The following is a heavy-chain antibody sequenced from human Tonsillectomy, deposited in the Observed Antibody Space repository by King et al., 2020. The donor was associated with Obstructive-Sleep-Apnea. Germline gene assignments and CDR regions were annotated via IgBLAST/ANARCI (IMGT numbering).Heavy chain of an antibody. Sequence: QLVQSGAEVKKPGSSVKVSCKASGGTFSSYAINWVRQAPGQGLEWMGGIIPIFATPNYAQKFQGRVTITADESTSTAYMELSSLRSEDTAVYYCARGCSSNCPPCGFDYWGQGTLVTVSS. CDR2: IIPIFATP. V-gene: IGHV1-69*01. CDR1: GGTFSSYA. D-gene: IGHD2-2*01. CDR3: ARGCSSNCPPCGFDY. J-gene: IGHJ4*02.